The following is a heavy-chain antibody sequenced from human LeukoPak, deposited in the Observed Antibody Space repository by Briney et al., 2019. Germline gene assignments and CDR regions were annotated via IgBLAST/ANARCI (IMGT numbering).Heavy chain of an antibody. J-gene: IGHJ4*02. CDR3: AKQTGYYKDFDY. CDR1: GFTFSSDA. D-gene: IGHD3-9*01. CDR2: ISGSGGST. V-gene: IGHV3-23*01. Sequence: GGSLRLSCAASGFTFSSDAMSGGRQAPGKGLEWVSAISGSGGSTYYADSVKGRFTISRDNSKNTLYLQMNSLRAEDTAVYYCAKQTGYYKDFDYWGQGTLVTVSS.